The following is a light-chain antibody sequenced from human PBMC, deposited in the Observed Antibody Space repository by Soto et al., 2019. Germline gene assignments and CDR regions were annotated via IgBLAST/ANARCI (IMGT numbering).Light chain of an antibody. CDR2: EGG. J-gene: IGLJ2*01. V-gene: IGLV2-23*01. CDR3: CSFALRSTLI. Sequence: QPVLTQPASVSGSPGQSITISCTGTSSDVGNYNLVSRYQQYPGKAPKLMIYEGGKRPSGVSNRFSGSKSGNTASLTISGLQAEDEADYYCCSFALRSTLIFGGGTKVTVL. CDR1: SSDVGNYNL.